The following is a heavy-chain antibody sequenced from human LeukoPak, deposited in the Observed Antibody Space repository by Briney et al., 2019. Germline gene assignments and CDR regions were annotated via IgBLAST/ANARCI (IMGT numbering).Heavy chain of an antibody. V-gene: IGHV1-18*01. Sequence: WASVKVSCRASGYTFTSYGINWVRQAPGQELEWMGWISAYNGNTNYAQKLQGRVTMTTDTSTSTAYMELRSLRSDDTAVYYCARPTSVAGHFDYWGQATLVTVSS. D-gene: IGHD6-19*01. J-gene: IGHJ4*02. CDR3: ARPTSVAGHFDY. CDR1: GYTFTSYG. CDR2: ISAYNGNT.